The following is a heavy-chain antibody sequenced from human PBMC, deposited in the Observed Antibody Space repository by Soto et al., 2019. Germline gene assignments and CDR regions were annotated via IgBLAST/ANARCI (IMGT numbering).Heavy chain of an antibody. CDR2: ISGGGGSI. V-gene: IGHV3-23*01. CDR1: GFNFNTYA. D-gene: IGHD3-22*01. J-gene: IGHJ3*01. Sequence: EVQVLESGGGLVQPGGSLRLSCAASGFNFNTYAMSWVRQAPGKGLEWVSGISGGGGSIHYVDSVKGRFTISRDNSKNTLYLQMNSLRGEDTAVYYCAKGKSSNYDSHAFDVWGQGTMVTVSS. CDR3: AKGKSSNYDSHAFDV.